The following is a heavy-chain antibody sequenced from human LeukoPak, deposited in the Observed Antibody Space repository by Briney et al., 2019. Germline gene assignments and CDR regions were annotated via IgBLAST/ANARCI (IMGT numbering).Heavy chain of an antibody. Sequence: PGGSLRLSCGASGFTFSSYGMHWVRRAPGKGLDWVAAISKDGRNKYYADSVKGRFTISRDNSKNTLYLQMNSLRAEDTAVYYCARDGELAVAGTPQDFDYWGQGTLVTVSS. D-gene: IGHD6-19*01. J-gene: IGHJ4*02. CDR2: ISKDGRNK. V-gene: IGHV3-30*03. CDR1: GFTFSSYG. CDR3: ARDGELAVAGTPQDFDY.